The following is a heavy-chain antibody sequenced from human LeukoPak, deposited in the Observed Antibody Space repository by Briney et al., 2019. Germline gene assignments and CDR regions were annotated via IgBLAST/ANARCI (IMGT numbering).Heavy chain of an antibody. CDR3: ARERYSSSWYSKDYYYYYGMDV. CDR1: GFTFSSYG. V-gene: IGHV3-33*01. D-gene: IGHD6-13*01. J-gene: IGHJ6*02. Sequence: PGRSLRLSCAASGFTFSSYGMHWVRPAPGKGLEWVAVIWYDGSNKYYADSVKGRFTISRDNSKNTLYLQMNSLRAEDTAVYYCARERYSSSWYSKDYYYYYGMDVWGQGTTVTVSS. CDR2: IWYDGSNK.